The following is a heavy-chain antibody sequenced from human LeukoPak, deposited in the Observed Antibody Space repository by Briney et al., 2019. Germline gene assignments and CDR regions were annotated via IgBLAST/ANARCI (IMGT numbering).Heavy chain of an antibody. V-gene: IGHV4-59*01. CDR1: GGSMSSYY. Sequence: SETLSLTCTVSGGSMSSYYWSWIRQPPGKGLEWVGYIYSNGNTNYYPSLKSRVTISLDTSKNRFSLKLSSVTAADTAVYYCTRDPSAWMGWFDPWGQGTLVTVSS. J-gene: IGHJ5*02. CDR3: TRDPSAWMGWFDP. CDR2: IYSNGNT. D-gene: IGHD1-1*01.